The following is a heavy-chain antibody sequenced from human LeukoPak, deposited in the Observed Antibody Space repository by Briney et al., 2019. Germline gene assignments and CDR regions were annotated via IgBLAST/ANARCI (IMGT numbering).Heavy chain of an antibody. V-gene: IGHV2-5*02. CDR1: GFSLRSSGVA. CDR2: IYWDDEE. D-gene: IGHD2-8*02. Sequence: SGPTLVKPTPTLTLTCTFSGFSLRSSGVAVGRIRQPPAKALEWLALIYWDDEEHCSPSLKNRLTITKDTSKNQVVLTMTNMDPVDTATYYCAHRRGGVFDYWGQGTLVTVSS. CDR3: AHRRGGVFDY. J-gene: IGHJ4*02.